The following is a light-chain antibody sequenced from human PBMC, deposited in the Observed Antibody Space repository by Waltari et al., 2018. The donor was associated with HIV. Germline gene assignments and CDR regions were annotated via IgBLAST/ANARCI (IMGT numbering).Light chain of an antibody. CDR2: EVS. CDR1: SSDIGAYAF. V-gene: IGLV2-14*01. CDR3: SSFTTSNSLL. J-gene: IGLJ2*01. Sequence: QSALTQPASVSGSPGQSITVSCTGTSSDIGAYAFVSWYQQTPGTAPKLVIYEVSNRPSGISYRFSGSKSGNTASLTISGLQTEDEADYYCSSFTTSNSLLFGGGTKVTVL.